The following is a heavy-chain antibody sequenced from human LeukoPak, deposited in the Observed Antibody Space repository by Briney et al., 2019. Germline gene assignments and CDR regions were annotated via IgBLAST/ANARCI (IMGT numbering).Heavy chain of an antibody. CDR2: MNPNSGNT. CDR1: GYTFTSYD. CDR3: ARGKRRYGSGSYYSGY. Sequence: ASVKVSCKASGYTFTSYDINWVRQATGQGLEWMGWMNPNSGNTGYAQKFQGRVTMTRNTSISTAYMELSSLRSEDTAAYYCARGKRRYGSGSYYSGYWGQGTLDTVSS. V-gene: IGHV1-8*01. D-gene: IGHD3-10*01. J-gene: IGHJ4*02.